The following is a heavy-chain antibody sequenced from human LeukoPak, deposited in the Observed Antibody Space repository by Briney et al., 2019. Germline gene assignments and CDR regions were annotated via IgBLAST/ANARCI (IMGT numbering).Heavy chain of an antibody. CDR1: GFTFSSYG. J-gene: IGHJ4*02. CDR2: ISYDGSNK. CDR3: AKDIWFGDFVYYFDH. D-gene: IGHD3-10*01. V-gene: IGHV3-30*18. Sequence: GGSLRLSCAASGFTFSSYGMPWVRQAPGKGLEWVAVISYDGSNKYYADSVKGRFTISRDNSKNTLYLQMNSLRAEDTAVYYCAKDIWFGDFVYYFDHWGQGTLVTVSS.